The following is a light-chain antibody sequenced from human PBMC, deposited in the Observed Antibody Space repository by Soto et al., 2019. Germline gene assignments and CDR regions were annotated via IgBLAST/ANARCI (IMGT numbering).Light chain of an antibody. J-gene: IGLJ2*01. CDR1: SSDVGGYNY. V-gene: IGLV2-14*01. Sequence: QSALTQPASGSGSPGQSITISCTGTSSDVGGYNYVSWYQQHPGKAPKFMIYEVSNRPSGVSNRFSGSKSGNTASLTISGLQAEDEADYYCSSYTSSSTVVFGGGTKLTVL. CDR2: EVS. CDR3: SSYTSSSTVV.